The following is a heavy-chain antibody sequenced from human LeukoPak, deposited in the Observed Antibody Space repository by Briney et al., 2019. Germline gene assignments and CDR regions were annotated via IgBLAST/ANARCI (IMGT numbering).Heavy chain of an antibody. CDR1: GFTVSSDY. CDR3: ANDQAIEYSSSYDDY. Sequence: GGSLRLSCAASGFTVSSDYISWVRQAPGKGLEWVSAISGSGGSTYYADSVKGRFTISRDNSKNTLYLQMNSLRAEDTAVYYCANDQAIEYSSSYDDYWGQGTLVTVSS. CDR2: ISGSGGST. V-gene: IGHV3-23*01. D-gene: IGHD6-6*01. J-gene: IGHJ4*02.